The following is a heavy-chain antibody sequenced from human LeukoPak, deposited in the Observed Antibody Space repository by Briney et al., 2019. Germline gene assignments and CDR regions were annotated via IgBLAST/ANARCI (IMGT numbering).Heavy chain of an antibody. CDR3: AKSRHGATYGLGLDV. CDR2: IRDSGADP. J-gene: IGHJ6*02. D-gene: IGHD1-26*01. Sequence: PGGPLRLSCAASGFTFTAYAMTCVRQTPGKGLEWCSTIRDSGADPYYLDSVRGRFTISRDNSKNTLYLQMSSLRAEDAAVYYCAKSRHGATYGLGLDVWGQGTTVTVSS. V-gene: IGHV3-23*01. CDR1: GFTFTAYA.